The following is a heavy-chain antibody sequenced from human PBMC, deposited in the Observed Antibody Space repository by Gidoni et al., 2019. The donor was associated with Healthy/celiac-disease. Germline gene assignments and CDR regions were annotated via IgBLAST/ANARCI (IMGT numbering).Heavy chain of an antibody. CDR3: AKDPSEYSGSYEGYY. J-gene: IGHJ4*02. CDR2: ISGSGGST. CDR1: GFPFSSYA. D-gene: IGHD1-26*01. V-gene: IGHV3-23*01. Sequence: VQLLESGGGLVQPGGSLRLSCAASGFPFSSYAMSWVRQAPGKGLEWVSAISGSGGSTYYADSVKGRFTISRDNSKNTLYLQMNSLRAEDTAVYYCAKDPSEYSGSYEGYYWGQGTLVTVSS.